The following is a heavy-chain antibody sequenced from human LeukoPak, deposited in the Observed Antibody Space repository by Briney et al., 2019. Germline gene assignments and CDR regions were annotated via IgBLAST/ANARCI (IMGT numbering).Heavy chain of an antibody. V-gene: IGHV1-8*01. D-gene: IGHD6-19*01. Sequence: KVSXKAXGYTFITYHINWVRQVPGQGLEWMGWTNPHTGQTGYVLKFQGRVTMTRDTSISTAYMELNSLTSDDTAVYFCVRVTSGRMDFDYWGQGTLVTVSS. CDR2: TNPHTGQT. CDR3: VRVTSGRMDFDY. J-gene: IGHJ4*02. CDR1: GYTFITYH.